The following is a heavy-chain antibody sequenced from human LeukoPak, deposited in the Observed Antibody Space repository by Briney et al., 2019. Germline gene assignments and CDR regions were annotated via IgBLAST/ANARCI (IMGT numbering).Heavy chain of an antibody. CDR1: GFTFSSYS. J-gene: IGHJ6*02. CDR3: ARGSRTPWGMDV. V-gene: IGHV3-21*01. CDR2: ISSSSSYI. Sequence: SGGSLRLSCAASGFTFSSYSMNWVRQAPGKGLEWVSSISSSSSYIYYADSVKGRFTISRDNAKNSLYLQMNSLRAEDTAVYYCARGSRTPWGMDVWGQGTTVTVSS.